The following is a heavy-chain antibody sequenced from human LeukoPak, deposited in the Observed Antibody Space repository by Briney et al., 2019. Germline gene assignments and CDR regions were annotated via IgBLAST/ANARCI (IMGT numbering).Heavy chain of an antibody. CDR3: ARGDDFSGDY. Sequence: GGSLRLSCTASGFTFSTYWMSWVRQAPGEGLEWVANIHPEGNEKYHVDSVKGRFTISRDNAKNSLYLQMNSLRVEDTAVYYCARGDDFSGDYWGQGTLVTVSS. CDR2: IHPEGNEK. J-gene: IGHJ4*02. CDR1: GFTFSTYW. V-gene: IGHV3-7*04. D-gene: IGHD2-21*02.